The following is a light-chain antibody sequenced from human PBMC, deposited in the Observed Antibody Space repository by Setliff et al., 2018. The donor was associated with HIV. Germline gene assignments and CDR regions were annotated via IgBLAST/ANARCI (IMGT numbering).Light chain of an antibody. CDR3: QSYDASLSGFV. Sequence: QSVLTLPPSVSGAPGQRVTISCTGSSSNIGAGYDVHWYQQPPGTAPKLLISANSNRPSGVPDRFSGYKSGTSASLAITGLQAEDEADYYCQSYDASLSGFVFGTGTKVTVL. CDR1: SSNIGAGYD. V-gene: IGLV1-40*01. J-gene: IGLJ1*01. CDR2: ANS.